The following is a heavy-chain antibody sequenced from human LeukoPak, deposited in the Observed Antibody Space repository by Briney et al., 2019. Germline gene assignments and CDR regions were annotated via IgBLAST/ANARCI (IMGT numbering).Heavy chain of an antibody. J-gene: IGHJ4*02. Sequence: PSETLSLTCTVSGGSISSYYWSWIRQPAGKGLEWIGRIYTSGSTNYNASLKSRVSMSVDTSKNQFSLKLSSVTAADTAVFYCARENSGSYREFDYWGQGNLVTVSS. CDR3: ARENSGSYREFDY. D-gene: IGHD1-26*01. V-gene: IGHV4-4*07. CDR2: IYTSGST. CDR1: GGSISSYY.